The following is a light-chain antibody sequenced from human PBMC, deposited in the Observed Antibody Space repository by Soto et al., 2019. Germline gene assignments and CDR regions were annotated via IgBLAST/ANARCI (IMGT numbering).Light chain of an antibody. V-gene: IGKV3-20*01. CDR1: QSFSTSY. Sequence: EIVLTQSPGTLSLSPGDRDTLSCRASQSFSTSYLAWYQHKPGQAPRLLIHHTFTRATGIPDRFSGSGSGTDFTLTISRLEPEDFAVYYCQQYGGSPFTFGPGTKVDIK. CDR2: HTF. J-gene: IGKJ3*01. CDR3: QQYGGSPFT.